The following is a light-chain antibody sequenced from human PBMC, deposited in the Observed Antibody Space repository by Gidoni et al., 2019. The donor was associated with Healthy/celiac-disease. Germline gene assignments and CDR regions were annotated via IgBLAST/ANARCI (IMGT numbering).Light chain of an antibody. CDR1: KLGDKY. J-gene: IGLJ2*01. V-gene: IGLV3-1*01. Sequence: SYELTQPPSVSVSPGQTASITCSGDKLGDKYACWYQQKPGQSPVLVFYQDSKRPSGIPERFSGSNSGNTATLTISGTQAMDEADYYCQAWDSGEVVFGGGTKLTVL. CDR3: QAWDSGEVV. CDR2: QDS.